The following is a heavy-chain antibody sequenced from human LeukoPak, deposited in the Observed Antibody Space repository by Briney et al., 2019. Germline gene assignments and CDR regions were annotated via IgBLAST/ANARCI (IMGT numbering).Heavy chain of an antibody. CDR2: INWSGGST. V-gene: IGHV3-20*04. CDR1: GFDFDAHG. Sequence: GGSLRLSCTASGFDFDAHGMSWVRHVPGKGLEWVSGINWSGGSTGYADPLRGRFTISRDNAKNSLYLQMESLRAEDTAFYYCARAPITSPFYFDYWGQGTLVTVSS. J-gene: IGHJ4*02. D-gene: IGHD2-2*01. CDR3: ARAPITSPFYFDY.